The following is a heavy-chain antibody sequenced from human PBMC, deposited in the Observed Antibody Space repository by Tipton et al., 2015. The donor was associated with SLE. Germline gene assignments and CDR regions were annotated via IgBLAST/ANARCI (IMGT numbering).Heavy chain of an antibody. CDR1: GAYINSNTYY. J-gene: IGHJ5*01. CDR3: ATGHFDF. V-gene: IGHV4-39*07. CDR2: MFYSGST. Sequence: TLSLTCTVSGAYINSNTYYWGWIRQPPGKGLEWIGSMFYSGSTYYNPSLRSRVTISVDTSKNQFSLQLTSLTAADTAVYYCATGHFDFWGQGRLVTVSS. D-gene: IGHD1-1*01.